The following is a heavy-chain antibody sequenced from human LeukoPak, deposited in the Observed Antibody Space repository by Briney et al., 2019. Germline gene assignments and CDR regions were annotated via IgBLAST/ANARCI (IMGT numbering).Heavy chain of an antibody. CDR2: ISYSGSII. D-gene: IGHD6-19*01. J-gene: IGHJ4*02. CDR1: GFAFSSQA. Sequence: GGSLRLSCAASGFAFSSQAMGWVRQAPGKGLEWVSVISYSGSIIYSAYSVKGRITISRDNSKNTLFLQMNSLRADDTAVYYCAKDARRTSGWYFFDYWGQGTLVTVSS. V-gene: IGHV3-23*01. CDR3: AKDARRTSGWYFFDY.